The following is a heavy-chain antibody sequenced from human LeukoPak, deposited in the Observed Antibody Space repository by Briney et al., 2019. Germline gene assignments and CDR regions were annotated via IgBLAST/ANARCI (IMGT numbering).Heavy chain of an antibody. J-gene: IGHJ4*02. CDR3: TRAREYGYSDF. V-gene: IGHV3-53*01. CDR2: IYSGVVT. D-gene: IGHD5-24*01. CDR1: GFTFSSYS. Sequence: GGSLRLSCAASGFTFSSYSMNWVRQAPGKGLEWVSIIYSGVVTSYADSVKGRFTISRDNSKNTLYLQMNRLRAEDTAVYYCTRAREYGYSDFWGQGTLVIVSS.